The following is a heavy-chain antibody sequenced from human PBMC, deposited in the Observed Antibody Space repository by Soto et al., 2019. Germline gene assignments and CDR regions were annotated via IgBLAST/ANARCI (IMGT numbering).Heavy chain of an antibody. Sequence: PSETLSLTCTVSGGSISSGDYYWSWIRQPPGKGLEWIGYIYYSGSTYYNPSLKSRVTISVDTSKNQFSLKLSSVTAADTAVYYCARSSEGGHFDLWGRGTLVTVSS. D-gene: IGHD2-15*01. CDR3: ARSSEGGHFDL. CDR1: GGSISSGDYY. J-gene: IGHJ2*01. V-gene: IGHV4-30-4*01. CDR2: IYYSGST.